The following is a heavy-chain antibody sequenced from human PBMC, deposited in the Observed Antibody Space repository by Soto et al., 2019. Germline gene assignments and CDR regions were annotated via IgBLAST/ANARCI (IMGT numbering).Heavy chain of an antibody. J-gene: IGHJ4*02. Sequence: GGSLSLFGAASGFTLSSYWMSWVRQAPRKGLEWVANIKQDGSEKYYVDSVKGRFTISRDSAKNSLYLQLNSLRAEDTAVYYCARRRGYFDDWGQGTLVTVSA. CDR1: GFTLSSYW. CDR3: ARRRGYFDD. CDR2: IKQDGSEK. D-gene: IGHD3-10*01. V-gene: IGHV3-7*03.